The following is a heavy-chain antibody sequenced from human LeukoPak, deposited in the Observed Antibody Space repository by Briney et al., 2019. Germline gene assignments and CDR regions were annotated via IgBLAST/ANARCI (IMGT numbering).Heavy chain of an antibody. CDR1: GFTFSSYA. CDR2: ISGSGGST. V-gene: IGHV3-23*01. Sequence: GGSLRLSCAASGFTFSSYAMSWVRQAPGKGLEWVSAISGSGGSTYYADSVKGRFTISSDNSKNTLYLQMNSLRAEDTAVYYCAAVGLGGQLVFPWGQGTLVTVSS. CDR3: AAVGLGGQLVFP. J-gene: IGHJ5*02. D-gene: IGHD6-6*01.